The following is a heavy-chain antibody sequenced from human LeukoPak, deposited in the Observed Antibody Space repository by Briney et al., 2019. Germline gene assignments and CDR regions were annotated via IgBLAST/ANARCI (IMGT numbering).Heavy chain of an antibody. V-gene: IGHV4-59*01. CDR2: IYYSGST. CDR3: ATGPFSYYFDY. J-gene: IGHJ4*02. D-gene: IGHD2-8*02. Sequence: SETLSLTCTVSGGSISSYYWSWIRQPPGKGLEWIGYIYYSGSTNYNPSLKSRVTISVDTSKNQFSLKLSSVTAADTAEYYYATGPFSYYFDYWGQGTLVTVSS. CDR1: GGSISSYY.